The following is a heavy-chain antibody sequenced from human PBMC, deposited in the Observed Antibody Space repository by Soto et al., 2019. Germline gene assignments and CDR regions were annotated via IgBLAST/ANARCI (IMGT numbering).Heavy chain of an antibody. CDR3: ARRWGEGRVDY. CDR2: IYHSGNT. V-gene: IGHV4-4*02. Sequence: SETLSLTCAVSGGSLSSSNWWSWVRQPPGKGLEWIGEIYHSGNTNYNPSLKSRVTMAVDKSRNQFSLKLSSVTAADTAVYYCARRWGEGRVDYWGQGTLVTVSS. CDR1: GGSLSSSNW. J-gene: IGHJ4*02. D-gene: IGHD3-10*01.